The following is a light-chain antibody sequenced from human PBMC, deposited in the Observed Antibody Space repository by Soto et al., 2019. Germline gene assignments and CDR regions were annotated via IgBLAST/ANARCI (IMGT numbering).Light chain of an antibody. CDR3: IQALQPLPWT. CDR1: QSLLHSNGYNY. Sequence: DIVMTQSPLSLPVTPGEPASISCRSSQSLLHSNGYNYLDWYLQKTGQSPQLLIYLVSNRASGVPDRFSGSGSGTYFTLKISRVEAEDVGVCYCIQALQPLPWTFGQGTKVAIK. J-gene: IGKJ1*01. CDR2: LVS. V-gene: IGKV2-28*01.